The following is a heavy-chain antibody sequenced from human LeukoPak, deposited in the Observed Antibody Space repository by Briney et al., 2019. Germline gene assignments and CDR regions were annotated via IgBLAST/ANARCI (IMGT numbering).Heavy chain of an antibody. CDR3: AKTETPITMIVVVISIYFDY. CDR1: GFTFSSYG. Sequence: GGSLRLSCAASGFTFSSYGMSWVRQAPGKGLEWVSAISGSGGSTYYADSVRGRFTISRDNSKNTLYLQMNSLRAEDTAVYYCAKTETPITMIVVVISIYFDYWGQGTLVTVSS. D-gene: IGHD3-22*01. J-gene: IGHJ4*02. V-gene: IGHV3-23*01. CDR2: ISGSGGST.